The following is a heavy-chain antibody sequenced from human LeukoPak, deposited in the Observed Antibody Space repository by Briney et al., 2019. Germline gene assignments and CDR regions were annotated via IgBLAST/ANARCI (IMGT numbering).Heavy chain of an antibody. CDR3: ARGEQIVVVTATQSGTTFDY. CDR1: GYTFTSYG. D-gene: IGHD2-21*02. Sequence: ASVKVSCKASGYTFTSYGISWVRQAPGQGLEWMGWISAYNGNTNYAQKLQGRVTMTTDTSTSTAYMELRSLRSDDTAVYYCARGEQIVVVTATQSGTTFDYWGQGTLVTVSS. J-gene: IGHJ4*02. V-gene: IGHV1-18*01. CDR2: ISAYNGNT.